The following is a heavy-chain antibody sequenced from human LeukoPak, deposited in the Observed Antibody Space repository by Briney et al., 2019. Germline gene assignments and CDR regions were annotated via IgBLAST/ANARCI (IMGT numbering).Heavy chain of an antibody. CDR1: GGTFSSYA. Sequence: SVKVSCKASGGTFSSYAISWVRQAPGQGLEWMGGIIPIFGTANYAQKFQGRVTMTRDMSTSTVYMELSSLRSEDTAVYYCARDSEVLRFLEWYGRYYYMDVWGKGTTVTVSS. CDR2: IIPIFGTA. D-gene: IGHD3-3*01. J-gene: IGHJ6*03. V-gene: IGHV1-69*05. CDR3: ARDSEVLRFLEWYGRYYYMDV.